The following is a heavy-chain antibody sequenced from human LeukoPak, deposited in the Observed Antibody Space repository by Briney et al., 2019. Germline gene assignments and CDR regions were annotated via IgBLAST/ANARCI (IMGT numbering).Heavy chain of an antibody. J-gene: IGHJ4*02. CDR2: INWNGGST. CDR3: ARDYCSSTSCYFFDY. D-gene: IGHD2-2*01. CDR1: GFTFDDYG. Sequence: GGSLRLSCAASGFTFDDYGMSWVRQAPGKGLKWVSGINWNGGSTGYADSVKGRFTISRDNAKNSLYLQMNSLRAEDTALYYCARDYCSSTSCYFFDYWGQGTLVTVSS. V-gene: IGHV3-20*04.